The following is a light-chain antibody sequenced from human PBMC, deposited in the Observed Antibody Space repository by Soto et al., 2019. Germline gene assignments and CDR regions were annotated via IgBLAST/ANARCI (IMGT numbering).Light chain of an antibody. J-gene: IGLJ2*01. Sequence: QPVLTQPPSASGTPGQRVTISCSGSSSSIGSNSVYWYQQLPGTAPKLLIYRSNQRPSGVPDRFCGSKSGTSASLAISGLRCEDEADYYCAAWDDSLSGQGVFGGGTKLTVL. CDR1: SSSIGSNS. CDR3: AAWDDSLSGQGV. V-gene: IGLV1-47*01. CDR2: RSN.